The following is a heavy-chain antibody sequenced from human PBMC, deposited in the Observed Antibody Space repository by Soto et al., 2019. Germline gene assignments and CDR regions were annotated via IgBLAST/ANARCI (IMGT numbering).Heavy chain of an antibody. Sequence: QVQLQESGPGLVKPSETLSLTCTVSGGSISSYYWSWIRQPPGKGLEWIGYIYYSGSTNYNPSLKSRVTISVDTSKNQFSLKLSSVTAADKAVYYCARVAAVAGSAFDYWGQGTLVTVSS. D-gene: IGHD6-19*01. CDR3: ARVAAVAGSAFDY. CDR2: IYYSGST. CDR1: GGSISSYY. V-gene: IGHV4-59*01. J-gene: IGHJ4*02.